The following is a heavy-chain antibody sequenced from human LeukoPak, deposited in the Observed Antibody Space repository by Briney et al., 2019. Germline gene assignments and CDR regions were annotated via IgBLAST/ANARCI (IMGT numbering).Heavy chain of an antibody. V-gene: IGHV3-23*01. CDR1: GFTFSSYA. CDR2: ISGSGGST. J-gene: IGHJ4*02. CDR3: AILPGYSSGWYEVNY. Sequence: SGGSLRLSCAASGFTFSSYAMSWVRQAPGKGLEWVSGISGSGGSTYYADSVKGRFTNSRDNSRNTLYLQMNSPRAEDTAVYYCAILPGYSSGWYEVNYWGQGTLVTVSS. D-gene: IGHD6-13*01.